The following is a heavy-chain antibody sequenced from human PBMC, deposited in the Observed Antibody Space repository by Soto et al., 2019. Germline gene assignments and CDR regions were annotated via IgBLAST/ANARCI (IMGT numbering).Heavy chain of an antibody. Sequence: QVQLVQSGAEVKKPGASVKVSCKTSGYTFSNYGIAWLRQAPGQGLEWMGWISVYNYNTNYAQKLQGRVTMTRDISTRTAYMELRSLISDDTAVYYCARGGGYYGAGTYPFDYWGQGTLVTVSS. V-gene: IGHV1-18*01. CDR1: GYTFSNYG. CDR2: ISVYNYNT. D-gene: IGHD3-10*01. J-gene: IGHJ4*02. CDR3: ARGGGYYGAGTYPFDY.